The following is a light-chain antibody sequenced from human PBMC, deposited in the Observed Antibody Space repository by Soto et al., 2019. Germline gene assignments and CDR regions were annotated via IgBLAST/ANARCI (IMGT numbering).Light chain of an antibody. V-gene: IGLV2-14*03. Sequence: QSVLTQPASVSGSPGQSITISCTGTSSDIGAFRYVSWYQQHPGKVPKLMIFDVSRRPSGVSDRFSGSKSGNTASLTISGLQAEDEADYYCSSYTTSDTVVFGGGTKLTVL. CDR1: SSDIGAFRY. J-gene: IGLJ2*01. CDR2: DVS. CDR3: SSYTTSDTVV.